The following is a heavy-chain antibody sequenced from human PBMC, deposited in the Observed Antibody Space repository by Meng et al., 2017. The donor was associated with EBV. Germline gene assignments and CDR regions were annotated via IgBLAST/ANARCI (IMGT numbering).Heavy chain of an antibody. CDR2: INVGVGYT. J-gene: IGHJ4*02. CDR1: GYAFTSYI. V-gene: IGHV1-3*01. Sequence: QVQLGQVWAEVKNPGASVKVSGKASGYAFTSYILHWVRQAPGQRLEWMGWINVGVGYTKYSQKFQGRVTISSDTSATTGYMELSSLRSEDTAVYYCVRGPPVGVPGPGDYWGQGTLVTVSS. CDR3: VRGPPVGVPGPGDY. D-gene: IGHD2-21*01.